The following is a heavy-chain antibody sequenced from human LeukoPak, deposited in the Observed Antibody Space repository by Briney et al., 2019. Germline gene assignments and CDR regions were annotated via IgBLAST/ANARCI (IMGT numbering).Heavy chain of an antibody. CDR1: GITLNNYG. CDR2: ISDSGGST. J-gene: IGHJ6*02. V-gene: IGHV3-23*01. Sequence: GGSLRLSCAVSGITLNNYGMTWVRQAPGKGLEWVAGISDSGGSTKYADSVKGRFTISRDNSKNTLYLQMNSLRAEDTAVYYCARELEYYGMDVWGQGTTVTVSS. CDR3: ARELEYYGMDV.